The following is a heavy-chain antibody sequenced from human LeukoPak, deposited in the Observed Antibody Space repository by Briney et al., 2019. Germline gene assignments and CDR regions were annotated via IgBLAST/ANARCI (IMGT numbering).Heavy chain of an antibody. CDR3: ARDQCRACWFDP. D-gene: IGHD2-15*01. Sequence: GASVKVSCKASGYTFTSYDINWVRQATGQGLEWMGWMNPNSGNTGYAQKFQGRVTMTRNTSISTAYMELSSLRSEDTAVYYCARDQCRACWFDPWGQGTLVTVSS. CDR2: MNPNSGNT. CDR1: GYTFTSYD. J-gene: IGHJ5*02. V-gene: IGHV1-8*01.